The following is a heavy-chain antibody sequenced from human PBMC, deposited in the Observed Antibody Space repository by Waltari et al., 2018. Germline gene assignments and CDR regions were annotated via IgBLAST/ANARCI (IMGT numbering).Heavy chain of an antibody. CDR1: GFTFSSYW. V-gene: IGHV3-74*03. J-gene: IGHJ6*02. D-gene: IGHD1-1*01. Sequence: EEQLVESGGGLVQPGDSLRLTCEASGFTFSSYWMHWVRQAPGTGPLWVSRISSDASDTTYADSVKGRFTISRDNAKNTLYLQMNRLRAEDTAVYFCARVSRRTYRSPVPGRHYYYGMDVWGQGTTVTVSS. CDR3: ARVSRRTYRSPVPGRHYYYGMDV. CDR2: ISSDASDT.